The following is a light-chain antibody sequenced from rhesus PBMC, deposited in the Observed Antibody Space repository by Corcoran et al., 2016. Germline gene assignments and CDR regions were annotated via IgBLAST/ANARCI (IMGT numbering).Light chain of an antibody. J-gene: IGKJ4*01. Sequence: DIQMTQSPSSLSASVGDTVTITCRASQRISSWLDWYQQKPGKAPKLLIYKATSLQSGVPSRFSGSGSGPDVTLTISSLQPEDFATYYCLQYSSSPLTFGGGTKVEIK. CDR2: KAT. V-gene: IGKV1-22*01. CDR3: LQYSSSPLT. CDR1: QRISSW.